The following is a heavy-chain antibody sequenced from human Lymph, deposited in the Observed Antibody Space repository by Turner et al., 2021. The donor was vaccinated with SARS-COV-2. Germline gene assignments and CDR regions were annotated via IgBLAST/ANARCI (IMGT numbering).Heavy chain of an antibody. CDR1: GYTFTGYY. CDR2: INPDSGGT. V-gene: IGHV1-2*02. CDR3: ARGWLYYYDSSAYYGHAFDF. J-gene: IGHJ3*01. Sequence: QVQLVQSGAEVKEAGGSVKVSCTASGYTFTGYYMHWVRQAPAQGLEWMGWINPDSGGTNYAQNFQDRFTMTRDTSISTAYIELSRLRSDDTAVYYFARGWLYYYDSSAYYGHAFDFWGQGTMVTVSS. D-gene: IGHD3-22*01.